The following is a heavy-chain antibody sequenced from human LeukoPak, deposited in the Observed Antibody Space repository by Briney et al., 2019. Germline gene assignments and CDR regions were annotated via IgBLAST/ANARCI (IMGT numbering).Heavy chain of an antibody. CDR1: GYTFTGYY. J-gene: IGHJ4*02. CDR3: ARDGPYNWKPTPDY. Sequence: GASVKVSCKASGYTFTGYYMHWVRQAPGQGLGWMGWINPNSGGTNYAQKFQGRVTMTTDTSTSTAYMELRSLRSDDTAVYYCARDGPYNWKPTPDYWGQGTLVTVSS. V-gene: IGHV1-2*02. D-gene: IGHD1-20*01. CDR2: INPNSGGT.